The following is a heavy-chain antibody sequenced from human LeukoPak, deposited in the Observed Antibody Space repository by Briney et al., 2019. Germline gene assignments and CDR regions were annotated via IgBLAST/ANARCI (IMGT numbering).Heavy chain of an antibody. J-gene: IGHJ3*02. CDR3: ARRPRITMIVVRLYAFDI. D-gene: IGHD3-22*01. V-gene: IGHV4-34*01. CDR1: GGSFSGYY. Sequence: PSETLSLTCAVYGGSFSGYYWSWIRQPPGKGLEWIGEINHSGSTNYNPSLKSRVTISVDTSKNQFSLKLSSVTAADTAVYYCARRPRITMIVVRLYAFDIWGQGTMVTVSS. CDR2: INHSGST.